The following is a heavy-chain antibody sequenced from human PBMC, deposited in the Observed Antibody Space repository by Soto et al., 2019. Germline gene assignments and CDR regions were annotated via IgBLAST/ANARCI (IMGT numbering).Heavy chain of an antibody. J-gene: IGHJ6*02. Sequence: ETLSLTCTVSGGSISSGSYYWGWIRQPPGKGLEWIGSIYYSGSTYYNPSLKSRVTISVDTSKNQFSLKLSSVTAADTAVYYCARHCISTSCYDYYYYYGMDVWGQGTTVTVSS. CDR1: GGSISSGSYY. CDR2: IYYSGST. D-gene: IGHD2-2*01. V-gene: IGHV4-39*01. CDR3: ARHCISTSCYDYYYYYGMDV.